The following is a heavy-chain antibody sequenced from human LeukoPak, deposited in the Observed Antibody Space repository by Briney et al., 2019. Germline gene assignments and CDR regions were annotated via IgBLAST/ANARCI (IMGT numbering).Heavy chain of an antibody. CDR1: GYTFTSYG. Sequence: ASVTVSFMASGYTFTSYGISWVRQAPGQGLEWMGWISAYNGNTNYAQKLQGRVTMTTDTSTSTAYMELRSLRSDDTAVYYCAGVPTKDYGDYYYGMDVWGQGTTVTVSS. CDR2: ISAYNGNT. D-gene: IGHD4-17*01. V-gene: IGHV1-18*01. CDR3: AGVPTKDYGDYYYGMDV. J-gene: IGHJ6*02.